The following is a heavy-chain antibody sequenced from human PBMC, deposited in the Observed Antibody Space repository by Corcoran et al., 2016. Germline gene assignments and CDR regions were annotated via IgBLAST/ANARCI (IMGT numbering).Heavy chain of an antibody. J-gene: IGHJ5*02. Sequence: QVQLVQSGAEVKKPGASVKVSCKASGYTFTSYYMHWVRQAPGQGLEWMGIINPSGGSTSYAQKFQGRVTMTRDTSTSTVYMELSSLRSEDTAVYYWARAFTESRSWYDGFSWFDPWGQGTLVTVSS. CDR1: GYTFTSYY. D-gene: IGHD6-13*01. CDR3: ARAFTESRSWYDGFSWFDP. V-gene: IGHV1-46*01. CDR2: INPSGGST.